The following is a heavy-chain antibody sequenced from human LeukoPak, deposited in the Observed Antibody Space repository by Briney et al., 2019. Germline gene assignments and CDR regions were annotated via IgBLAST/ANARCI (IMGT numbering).Heavy chain of an antibody. D-gene: IGHD3-22*01. Sequence: SETLSLTCTVSGGSISSGDYYWSWIRQPPGKGLEWIGYIYYSGSTYYNPSLKSRVTISVDTSKNQFSLKLSSVTAADTAVYYCASQYYYDSSGPTDAFDIWGQGTMVTVSS. J-gene: IGHJ3*02. V-gene: IGHV4-30-4*01. CDR2: IYYSGST. CDR1: GGSISSGDYY. CDR3: ASQYYYDSSGPTDAFDI.